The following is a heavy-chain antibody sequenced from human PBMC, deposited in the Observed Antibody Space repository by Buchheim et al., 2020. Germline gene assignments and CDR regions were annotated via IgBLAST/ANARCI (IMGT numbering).Heavy chain of an antibody. Sequence: HLHLQESGSGLVNPSQTLSLTCAVSGDSIHSGGYSWSWIRQPPGKGLEWIGYIYHSGTTHYNPSLKSRVTMSVDRSKNQVSLKLSSVTAADTAVYYCAKGGGDRYLRYFDYWGQGTL. D-gene: IGHD2-21*02. CDR3: AKGGGDRYLRYFDY. J-gene: IGHJ4*02. V-gene: IGHV4-30-2*01. CDR1: GDSIHSGGYS. CDR2: IYHSGTT.